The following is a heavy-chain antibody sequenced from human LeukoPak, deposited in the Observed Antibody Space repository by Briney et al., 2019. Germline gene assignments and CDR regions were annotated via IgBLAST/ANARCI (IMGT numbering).Heavy chain of an antibody. J-gene: IGHJ4*02. CDR2: FSGGGGST. V-gene: IGHV3-23*01. CDR1: GFTFSSYA. CDR3: AKLIAATGTGY. D-gene: IGHD6-13*01. Sequence: GGPLRLSCAASGFTFSSYAMSWVRQAPGKGLEWVSAFSGGGGSTYYADSVKGRFTISRDNSRNTLYLQMNSLRAEDTAVYYCAKLIAATGTGYWGQGTLVTVSS.